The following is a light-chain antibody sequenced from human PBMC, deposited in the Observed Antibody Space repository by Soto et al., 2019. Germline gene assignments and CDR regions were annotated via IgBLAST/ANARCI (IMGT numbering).Light chain of an antibody. Sequence: EIVLTQSLGTLSLSPGERATLSCRASQSVSNNYLAWYQQKPGQAPRLLIYGASNRATGIPDRFSGSGSGRDFTLTICRLEREEFAVYYWQQYGSSGTFGQGTKGDNK. J-gene: IGKJ1*01. CDR3: QQYGSSGT. V-gene: IGKV3-20*01. CDR2: GAS. CDR1: QSVSNNY.